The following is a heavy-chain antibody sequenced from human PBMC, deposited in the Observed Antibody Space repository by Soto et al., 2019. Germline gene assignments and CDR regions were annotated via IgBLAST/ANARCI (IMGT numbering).Heavy chain of an antibody. D-gene: IGHD2-15*01. Sequence: EVQLLESGGGLVQPGGSLRLSCAASGFTFSSYAMSWVRQAPGKGLEWVSAISGRGGSTYYADSVKGRFTISRDNSKNTLYLQMNSLRAEDTAVYYCAKGDECSGGSCYYYYGMDVWGQGTTVTVSS. J-gene: IGHJ6*02. CDR3: AKGDECSGGSCYYYYGMDV. CDR1: GFTFSSYA. CDR2: ISGRGGST. V-gene: IGHV3-23*01.